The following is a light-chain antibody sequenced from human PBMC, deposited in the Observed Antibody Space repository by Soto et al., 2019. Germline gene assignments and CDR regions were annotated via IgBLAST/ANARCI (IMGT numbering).Light chain of an antibody. CDR1: NIGTKS. CDR3: QVWDTSTFHPI. Sequence: SYELTQSPSVSVAPGRTARIACEGNNIGTKSVHWYQQRPGQAPVVVVYYDSDRPSGIPERFSGSNSGNTATLTNSSVEAGDEADYYCQVWDTSTFHPIFGGGTKLTVL. J-gene: IGLJ2*01. V-gene: IGLV3-21*04. CDR2: YDS.